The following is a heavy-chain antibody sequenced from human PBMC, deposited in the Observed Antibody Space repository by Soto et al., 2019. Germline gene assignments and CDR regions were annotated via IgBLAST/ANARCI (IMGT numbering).Heavy chain of an antibody. CDR3: ARFLVYSSSGAVYYYYMDV. CDR1: GYSFTRYW. J-gene: IGHJ6*03. D-gene: IGHD6-6*01. V-gene: IGHV5-51*01. Sequence: GESLNISCKGSGYSFTRYWIGWVRQLPGKGLEWMGIIYPGDSDTRYSPSFQGQVTISADKSISTAYLQWSSLKASDTAMYYCARFLVYSSSGAVYYYYMDVWGKGTTVTV. CDR2: IYPGDSDT.